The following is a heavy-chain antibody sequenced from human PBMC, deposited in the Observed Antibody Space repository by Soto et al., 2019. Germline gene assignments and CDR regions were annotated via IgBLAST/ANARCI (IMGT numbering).Heavy chain of an antibody. CDR2: ISYDGSNK. CDR1: GFTFSSYG. Sequence: QVHLVESGGGVVQPGRSLRLSCAASGFTFSSYGMHWVRQAPGKGLEWVAVISYDGSNKYYADSVKGRFTISRDNSKNTLYLQMNSLRAEDTAVYYCAKDYYDSSGYWGTPRYDGMDVWGQGTTVTVSS. J-gene: IGHJ6*02. V-gene: IGHV3-30*18. D-gene: IGHD3-22*01. CDR3: AKDYYDSSGYWGTPRYDGMDV.